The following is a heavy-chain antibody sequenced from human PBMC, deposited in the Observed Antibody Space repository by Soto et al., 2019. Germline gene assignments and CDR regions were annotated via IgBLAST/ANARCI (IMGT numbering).Heavy chain of an antibody. V-gene: IGHV3-30-3*01. D-gene: IGHD6-13*01. CDR1: GFTFRSYA. CDR2: ISYDGSNK. Sequence: PGGSLRLSCAASGFTFRSYAMHWVRQAPGKGLEWVAVISYDGSNKYYADSVKGRFTISRDNSKNTLYLQMNSLRAEDTAVYYCARERRIAAAVRYYYGMHVWGQGTTVTVSS. J-gene: IGHJ6*02. CDR3: ARERRIAAAVRYYYGMHV.